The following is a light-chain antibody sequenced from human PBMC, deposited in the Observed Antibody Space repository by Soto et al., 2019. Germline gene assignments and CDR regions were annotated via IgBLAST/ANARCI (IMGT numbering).Light chain of an antibody. V-gene: IGKV3-20*01. Sequence: EIVLTQSPGTLSLSPGERATLSCRASQSVSSSYLAWFRQKPGQAPRLLIYGASSRATGIPDRFSGSGSGTDFTLTISRLEPEDFAVYYCQQYGSSQETFGQGTKVEIK. CDR3: QQYGSSQET. CDR1: QSVSSSY. J-gene: IGKJ1*01. CDR2: GAS.